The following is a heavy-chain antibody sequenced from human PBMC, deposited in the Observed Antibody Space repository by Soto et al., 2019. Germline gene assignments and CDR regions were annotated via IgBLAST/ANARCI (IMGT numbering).Heavy chain of an antibody. CDR3: AKDITPYIVVVVAASFLRSPLYGMDV. J-gene: IGHJ6*02. Sequence: GGSLRLSCAASGFTFDDYTMHWVRQAPGKGLEWVSLISWDGGSTYYADSVKGRFTISRDNSKNSLYLQMNSLRTEDTALYYCAKDITPYIVVVVAASFLRSPLYGMDVWGQGTTVTVSS. CDR1: GFTFDDYT. CDR2: ISWDGGST. V-gene: IGHV3-43*01. D-gene: IGHD2-15*01.